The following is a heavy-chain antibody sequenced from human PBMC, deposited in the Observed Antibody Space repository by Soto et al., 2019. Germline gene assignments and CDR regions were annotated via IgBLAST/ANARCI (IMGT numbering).Heavy chain of an antibody. J-gene: IGHJ5*02. CDR2: IYYSGST. Sequence: SETLSLTCTVSGGSISSSSYYWGWIRQPPGKGLEWIGSIYYSGSTYYNPSLKSRVTISVDTSKNQFSLKLSSVTAADTAVYYCASSGAVAGTNWFDPWGQRTLVTVSS. CDR3: ASSGAVAGTNWFDP. CDR1: GGSISSSSYY. V-gene: IGHV4-39*01. D-gene: IGHD6-19*01.